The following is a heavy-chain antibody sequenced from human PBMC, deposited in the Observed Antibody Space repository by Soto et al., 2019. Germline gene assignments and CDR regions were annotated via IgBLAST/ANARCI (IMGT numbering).Heavy chain of an antibody. CDR2: INHSGST. Sequence: SETLSLTCAVYGGSFSGYYWSWIRQPPGKGLEWIGEINHSGSTNYNPFLKSRVTISVDTSKNQFSLKLSSVTAADTAVYYCARAPDYYGSGSYYPYPKYYFDYWGQGTLVTVSS. CDR1: GGSFSGYY. V-gene: IGHV4-34*01. CDR3: ARAPDYYGSGSYYPYPKYYFDY. J-gene: IGHJ4*02. D-gene: IGHD3-10*01.